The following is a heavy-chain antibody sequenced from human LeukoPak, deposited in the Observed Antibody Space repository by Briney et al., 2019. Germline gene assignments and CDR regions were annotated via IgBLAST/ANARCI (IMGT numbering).Heavy chain of an antibody. Sequence: GGSLRLSCAASGFTFDDYGMSWVRQAPGRGLEWVPGINWNGGRTGYADSIKGRFTISRDNAKNSLYLQMNSLRAEDTALYYCARRVDTAMALDYWGQGTLVTVSS. D-gene: IGHD5-18*01. CDR3: ARRVDTAMALDY. J-gene: IGHJ4*02. V-gene: IGHV3-20*04. CDR2: INWNGGRT. CDR1: GFTFDDYG.